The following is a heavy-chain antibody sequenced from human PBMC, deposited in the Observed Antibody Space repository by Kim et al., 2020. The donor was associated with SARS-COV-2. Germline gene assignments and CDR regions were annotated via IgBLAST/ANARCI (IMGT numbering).Heavy chain of an antibody. D-gene: IGHD6-13*01. Sequence: YADSVKGRFTISRDNSKNTLHLQMNSLRAEDTAVYYCARAHSSSWYYFDYWGQGTLVTVSS. CDR3: ARAHSSSWYYFDY. J-gene: IGHJ4*02. V-gene: IGHV3-53*01.